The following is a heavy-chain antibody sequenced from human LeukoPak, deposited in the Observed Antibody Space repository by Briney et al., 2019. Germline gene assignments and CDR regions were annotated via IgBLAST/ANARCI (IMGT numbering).Heavy chain of an antibody. Sequence: GGSLRLSCAASGFTFSSYSMNWVRQAPGKGLEWVSSISSSSSSYIYYADSVKGRFTISRDNAKNSLYLQMNSLRAEDTAVYYCAREGVTMIAGAFDIWGQGTMVTVSS. CDR2: ISSSSSSYI. J-gene: IGHJ3*02. D-gene: IGHD3-22*01. CDR3: AREGVTMIAGAFDI. CDR1: GFTFSSYS. V-gene: IGHV3-21*01.